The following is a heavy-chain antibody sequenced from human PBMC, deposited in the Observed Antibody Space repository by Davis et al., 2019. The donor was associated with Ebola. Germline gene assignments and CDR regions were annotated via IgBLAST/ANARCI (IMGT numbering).Heavy chain of an antibody. J-gene: IGHJ6*03. CDR1: GYSFTSYW. CDR2: IYPGDSDN. V-gene: IGHV5-51*01. Sequence: GESLKISCKGSGYSFTSYWIGWVRQMPGKGLEWMGIIYPGDSDNRYSPSFQGQVTISADKSISTAYLQWSSLKASDTAMYYCARRGISRGEYSSSSRRYYYYYMDVWGKGTTVTVSS. CDR3: ARRGISRGEYSSSSRRYYYYYMDV. D-gene: IGHD6-6*01.